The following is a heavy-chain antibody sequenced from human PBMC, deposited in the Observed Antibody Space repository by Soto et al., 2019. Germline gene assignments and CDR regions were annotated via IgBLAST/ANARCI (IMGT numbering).Heavy chain of an antibody. J-gene: IGHJ4*02. CDR2: INHSGST. CDR1: GGSFSGYY. CDR3: ARLQLVQKVIDY. Sequence: SETLSLTCAVYGGSFSGYYWSWIRQPPGKGLEWIGEINHSGSTNYNPSLKSRVTISVDMSKKQISLKLSSVTTADTATSFCARLQLVQKVIDYWGQGTLVTVSS. V-gene: IGHV4-34*01. D-gene: IGHD1-1*01.